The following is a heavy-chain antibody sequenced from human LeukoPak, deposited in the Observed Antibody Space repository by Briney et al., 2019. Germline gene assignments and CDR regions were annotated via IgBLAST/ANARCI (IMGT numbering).Heavy chain of an antibody. V-gene: IGHV3-7*01. Sequence: GGSLRLSCAASGFTFSDYWMSWMRQAPGKGLEWVANIKYDGDEEYYVDSVKGRFTISRDNAKNSLYLQLNSLRVEDTAVYYCKSGGAAPGSFDNWGQGALVTVSS. CDR1: GFTFSDYW. CDR3: KSGGAAPGSFDN. CDR2: IKYDGDEE. J-gene: IGHJ4*02. D-gene: IGHD6-13*01.